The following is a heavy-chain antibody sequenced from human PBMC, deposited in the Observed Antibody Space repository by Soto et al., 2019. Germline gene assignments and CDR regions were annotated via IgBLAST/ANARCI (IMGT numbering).Heavy chain of an antibody. CDR1: GFTFSSYS. V-gene: IGHV3-21*01. Sequence: EVQLVESGGGLVKPGGSLRLSCAATGFTFSSYSMNWVRQAPGKGLEWVSSISSSSSYIYYADSVKGRFTISRDNAKNSLYLQMNSLRAEDTAVYYCARDLYSSSARYFDYWGQGTLVTVSS. CDR3: ARDLYSSSARYFDY. J-gene: IGHJ4*02. CDR2: ISSSSSYI. D-gene: IGHD6-6*01.